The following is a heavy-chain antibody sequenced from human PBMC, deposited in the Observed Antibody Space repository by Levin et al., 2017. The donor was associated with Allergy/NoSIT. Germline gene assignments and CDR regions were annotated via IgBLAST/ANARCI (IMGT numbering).Heavy chain of an antibody. CDR3: AKEGATTSYGGMGV. CDR1: GFTFSSYA. Sequence: GESLKISCAASGFTFSSYAVSWVRQAPGKGLEWVSSISGSGSSTYYADSMKGRFTISRDNSKNTVYLQMNSLRAEDTAVYYCAKEGATTSYGGMGVWGQGTTVTVSS. D-gene: IGHD5-18*01. V-gene: IGHV3-23*01. J-gene: IGHJ6*02. CDR2: ISGSGSST.